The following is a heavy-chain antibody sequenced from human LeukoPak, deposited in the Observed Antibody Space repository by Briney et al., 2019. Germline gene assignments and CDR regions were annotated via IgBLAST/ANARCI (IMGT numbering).Heavy chain of an antibody. CDR2: IRYDGSNK. Sequence: GGSLRLSCAASGSTFSSYGMHWVRQAPGKGLEWVAFIRYDGSNKYYADSVKGRFTISRDNSKNTLYLQMNSLRAEDTAVYYCAKDRQQLANWFDPWGQGTLVTVSS. CDR1: GSTFSSYG. J-gene: IGHJ5*02. V-gene: IGHV3-30*02. D-gene: IGHD6-13*01. CDR3: AKDRQQLANWFDP.